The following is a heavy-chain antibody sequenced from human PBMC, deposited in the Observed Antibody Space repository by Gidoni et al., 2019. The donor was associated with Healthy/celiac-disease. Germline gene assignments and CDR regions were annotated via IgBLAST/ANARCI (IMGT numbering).Heavy chain of an antibody. CDR2: INHSGST. CDR1: GGSFSGYY. J-gene: IGHJ4*02. Sequence: QVQLQQWGAGLLKPSETLSLTCAVYGGSFSGYYWSWIRQPPGKGLEWIGEINHSGSTNYNPSLKSRVTISVDTSKNQFSLKLSSVTAADTSVYYCARISTGSPGYWGQGTLVTVSS. CDR3: ARISTGSPGY. D-gene: IGHD7-27*01. V-gene: IGHV4-34*01.